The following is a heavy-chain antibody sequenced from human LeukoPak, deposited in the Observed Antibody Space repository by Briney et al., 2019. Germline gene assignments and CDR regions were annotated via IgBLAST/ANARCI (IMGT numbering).Heavy chain of an antibody. Sequence: GRSLRLSCAASGFTFSSYGMHWVRPAPGKGLEWVALISNDGSKKYHADSVTGRFTVSRDNSKNTLYLQMNSLRAEDAAVYYCTAEVIYWGQGTLVTVSS. CDR1: GFTFSSYG. V-gene: IGHV3-30*03. J-gene: IGHJ4*02. CDR2: ISNDGSKK. CDR3: TAEVIY.